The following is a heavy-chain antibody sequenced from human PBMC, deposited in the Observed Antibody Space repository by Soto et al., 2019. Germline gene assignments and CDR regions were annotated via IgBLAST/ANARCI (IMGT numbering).Heavy chain of an antibody. V-gene: IGHV4-30-4*01. CDR1: VASINSGDYY. Sequence: ALSPTCTVSVASINSGDYYWSWVLQPPGKGLEWIGHIYYIGSTYCNPSLKSRAGISVDSSKRQVSLKLTSVTAADTAVYFCARILMNYYRLDYWGQGALVTVSS. J-gene: IGHJ4*02. D-gene: IGHD3-10*01. CDR3: ARILMNYYRLDY. CDR2: IYYIGST.